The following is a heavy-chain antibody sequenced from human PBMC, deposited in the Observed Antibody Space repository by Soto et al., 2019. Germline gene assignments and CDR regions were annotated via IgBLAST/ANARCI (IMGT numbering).Heavy chain of an antibody. V-gene: IGHV5-51*01. CDR3: ARQDIVTAQVRRVYFES. J-gene: IGHJ4*02. CDR1: GYSFTRHW. CDR2: IYPADSDA. Sequence: GESLKISCKADGYSFTRHWIGWVRQVPGRGLEWVAVIYPADSDARYSPSFRGRGTISVDISINTVYLRWRSLKASDTAIYFCARQDIVTAQVRRVYFESWGQGTPVTVSS. D-gene: IGHD2-15*01.